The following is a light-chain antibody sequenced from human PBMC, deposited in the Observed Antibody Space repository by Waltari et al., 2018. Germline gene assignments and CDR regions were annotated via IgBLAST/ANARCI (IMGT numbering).Light chain of an antibody. CDR1: NIGSKS. CDR2: YDG. J-gene: IGLJ3*02. Sequence: SYVLTQPSSVSVAPGKTATITCGGNNIGSKSVHWYQQKPGQAPVLVISYDGERPSGSPVVFSGSNSGSTATLTISRVEVGDEADYYCQVWDSSGDGVFGGGTKLTVL. V-gene: IGLV3-21*04. CDR3: QVWDSSGDGV.